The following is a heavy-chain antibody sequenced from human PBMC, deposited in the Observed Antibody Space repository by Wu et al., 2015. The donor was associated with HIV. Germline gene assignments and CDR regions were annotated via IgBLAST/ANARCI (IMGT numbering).Heavy chain of an antibody. CDR2: IIPMYGTA. Sequence: QVQLLQSGAEVKKPGSSVKVSCKASGGTFSSYSISWVRQAPGQGLEWMGRIIPMYGTANYAQKFQGRFTITADESTSTAYMDLSSLRSEDTAVYYCARDVEMATIHSYYYAMDVVGDQGTTV. J-gene: IGHJ6*02. CDR1: GGTFSSYS. V-gene: IGHV1-69*13. D-gene: IGHD5-24*01. CDR3: ARDVEMATIHSYYYAMDVV.